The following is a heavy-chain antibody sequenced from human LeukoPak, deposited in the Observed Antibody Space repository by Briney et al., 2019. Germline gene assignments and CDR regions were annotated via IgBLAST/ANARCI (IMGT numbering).Heavy chain of an antibody. D-gene: IGHD3-22*01. CDR3: ARDSKTYDSSGWTFGARYFDY. Sequence: ASVKVSCKASGYTFTSYGISWVRQAPGQGLEWMGWISAYNGNTNYAQKLQGRVTMTTDTSTSTAYMELRSLRSDDTAVYYCARDSKTYDSSGWTFGARYFDYWGQGTLVTVSS. J-gene: IGHJ4*02. CDR1: GYTFTSYG. V-gene: IGHV1-18*01. CDR2: ISAYNGNT.